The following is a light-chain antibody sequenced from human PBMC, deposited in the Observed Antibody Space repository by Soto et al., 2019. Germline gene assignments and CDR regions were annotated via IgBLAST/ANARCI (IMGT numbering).Light chain of an antibody. CDR3: QQASILALT. V-gene: IGKV1-12*01. CDR2: AAS. CDR1: QLISSW. J-gene: IGKJ4*01. Sequence: IQITQSPSSVSASVGDTVTITCRASQLISSWLAWYQQKPGKAPKLLISAASNLQSGVPSRFSCSESGTDLTLTIISLQPEDFAPYYCQQASILALTFVGGTKVEI.